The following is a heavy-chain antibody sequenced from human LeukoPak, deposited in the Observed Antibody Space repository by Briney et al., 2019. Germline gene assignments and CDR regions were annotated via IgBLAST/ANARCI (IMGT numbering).Heavy chain of an antibody. CDR2: ISYDGSSE. V-gene: IGHV3-30*18. CDR3: AKDFPRPPFYYYAIDV. CDR1: GFTFSMYG. Sequence: PGGSLRLSCAASGFTFSMYGIHWVRQAPGKGLEWVAVISYDGSSEYYADSVKGRFTISRDNSKDTMYLQMNSLTAEDTAVCYCAKDFPRPPFYYYAIDVWSLGTTVTVSS. J-gene: IGHJ6*02.